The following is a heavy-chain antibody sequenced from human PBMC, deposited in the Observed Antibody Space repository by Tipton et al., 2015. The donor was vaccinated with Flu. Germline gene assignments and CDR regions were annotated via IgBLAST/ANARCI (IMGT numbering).Heavy chain of an antibody. D-gene: IGHD3-10*01. J-gene: IGHJ4*02. V-gene: IGHV3-48*04. CDR3: VRKGFGDY. Sequence: SLRLSCATSGLTLSTFAMSWVRQAPGKGLEWVSIISGRGDRTYIAESVKGRFAISRDNAKNSLFLQMNSLRAEDTAVYYCVRKGFGDYWGQGILVTVSS. CDR1: GLTLSTFA. CDR2: ISGRGDRT.